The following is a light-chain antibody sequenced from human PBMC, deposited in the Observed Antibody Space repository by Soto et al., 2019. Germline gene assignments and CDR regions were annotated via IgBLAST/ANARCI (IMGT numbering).Light chain of an antibody. CDR2: DAS. J-gene: IGKJ5*01. CDR3: QQRSNWPPVT. CDR1: QSVSSY. V-gene: IGKV3-11*01. Sequence: EIVLTQSPATLSLSPGERATLSCRASQSVSSYLAWYQQKPGQAPRLLIYDASNRATGIPARFSGSGSGTDFPLTISSLEPEDFAVYYCQQRSNWPPVTFGQGTRREIK.